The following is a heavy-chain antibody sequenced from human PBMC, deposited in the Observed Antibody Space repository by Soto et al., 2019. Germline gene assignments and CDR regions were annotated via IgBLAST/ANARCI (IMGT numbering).Heavy chain of an antibody. Sequence: SVKVSCKASGGTFSSYAISWVRQAPGQGLERMGGIIPIFGTANYAQKFQGRVTITADESTSTAYMELSSLRSEDTAVYYCARDGIVVVPAAVYYYYGMDVWGQGTTVTVSS. V-gene: IGHV1-69*13. CDR3: ARDGIVVVPAAVYYYYGMDV. J-gene: IGHJ6*02. D-gene: IGHD2-2*01. CDR2: IIPIFGTA. CDR1: GGTFSSYA.